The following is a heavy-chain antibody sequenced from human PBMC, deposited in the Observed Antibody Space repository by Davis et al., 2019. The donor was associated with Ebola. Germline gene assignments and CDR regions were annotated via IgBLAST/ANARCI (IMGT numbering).Heavy chain of an antibody. D-gene: IGHD2-8*01. J-gene: IGHJ3*02. CDR2: INPNSGGT. Sequence: AASVKVSCKASGYTFTGYYMHWVRQAPGQGLEWMGRINPNSGGTNYAQKFQGRVTMTRDTSISTAYMELSRLRSDDTAVYYCARVYLLGYCTNGVCYKPAFDIWGQGTMVTVSS. CDR1: GYTFTGYY. CDR3: ARVYLLGYCTNGVCYKPAFDI. V-gene: IGHV1-2*06.